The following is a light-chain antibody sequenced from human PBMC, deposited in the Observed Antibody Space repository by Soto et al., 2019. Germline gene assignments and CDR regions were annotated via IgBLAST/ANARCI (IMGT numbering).Light chain of an antibody. CDR3: QQYDTSPPT. CDR2: GAS. Sequence: EIVLAQSPGTLSLSPGERATLSCRASQSVGNRYLAWHQQKPGQAPRLLVYGASSRATGIPDRFSGSGSETDFTLTISRLEPDDVAVYYCQQYDTSPPTFGQGTKVELK. J-gene: IGKJ1*01. V-gene: IGKV3-20*01. CDR1: QSVGNRY.